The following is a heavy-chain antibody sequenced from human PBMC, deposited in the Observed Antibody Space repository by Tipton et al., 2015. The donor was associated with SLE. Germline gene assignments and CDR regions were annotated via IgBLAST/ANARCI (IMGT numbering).Heavy chain of an antibody. V-gene: IGHV4-61*02. CDR2: LFTSGYT. Sequence: TLSLTCTVSGGSISSASYYWNWIRQPAGKGLEWIGRLFTSGYTDYNPSLNSRVTISVDASKNLFSLRLPSVTAADTAVYFCARELDTFDIWGQGRMATVSS. CDR1: GGSISSASYY. J-gene: IGHJ3*02. CDR3: ARELDTFDI.